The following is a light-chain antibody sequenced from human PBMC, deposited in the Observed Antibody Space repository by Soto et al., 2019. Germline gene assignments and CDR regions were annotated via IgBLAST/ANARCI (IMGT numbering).Light chain of an antibody. J-gene: IGKJ3*01. V-gene: IGKV3-11*01. CDR2: DAS. CDR1: QSVSSY. Sequence: EIVLTQSPATLSLSPGERATLSCRTSQSVSSYFAWYQQKPGRAPRLLIYDASNRATGISARFSGSGSGTDFTLTISSLEPEDFAVYYCQQRSNWLRTFGPGTKVDIK. CDR3: QQRSNWLRT.